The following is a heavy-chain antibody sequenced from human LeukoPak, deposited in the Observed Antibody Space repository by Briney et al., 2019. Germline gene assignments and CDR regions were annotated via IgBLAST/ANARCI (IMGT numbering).Heavy chain of an antibody. V-gene: IGHV4-59*08. CDR1: GGSISSYY. Sequence: KTSGTLSLTCTVSGGSISSYYWSWIRQPPGKGLEWIGYIYYSGSTNYNPSLKSRVTTSVDTSKNQFSLKLSSVTAADTAVYYCARRTSSSHHYYFDYWGQGTLVTVSS. J-gene: IGHJ4*02. CDR3: ARRTSSSHHYYFDY. CDR2: IYYSGST. D-gene: IGHD6-6*01.